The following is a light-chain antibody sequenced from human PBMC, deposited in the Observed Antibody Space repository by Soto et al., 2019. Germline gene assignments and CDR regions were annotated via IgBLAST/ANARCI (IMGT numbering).Light chain of an antibody. CDR2: EGS. J-gene: IGLJ1*01. Sequence: QSALTQPASVSGSPGQSITISCAGTSSDVGSYNLVSWYQNHPGKAPKLMIYEGSKRPSGVXXXXXXXXXXNTASLTISGLQAADEADYFCFSYAGSSTYVFGTGTKVTVL. V-gene: IGLV2-23*01. CDR1: SSDVGSYNL. CDR3: FSYAGSSTYV.